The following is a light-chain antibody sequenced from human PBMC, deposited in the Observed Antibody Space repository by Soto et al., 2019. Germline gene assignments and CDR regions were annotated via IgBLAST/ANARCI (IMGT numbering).Light chain of an antibody. V-gene: IGKV1-5*01. CDR2: DAS. CDR1: QSISSY. J-gene: IGKJ1*01. Sequence: DIQMTQSPSSLSASVGDRVTITCRASQSISSYLNWYQQKPGKAPKLLIYDASSLASGVPSRFSGSGSGTEFTLTISSLQPDDFATYYCQQYNSYPGTFGQGTKVDIK. CDR3: QQYNSYPGT.